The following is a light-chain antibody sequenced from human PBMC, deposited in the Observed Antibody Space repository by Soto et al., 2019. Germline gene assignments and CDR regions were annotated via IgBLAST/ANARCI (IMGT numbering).Light chain of an antibody. Sequence: QSVLTQPPSVSGAPGQRVTISCTGSSSNIGAGYDVHWYQQLPGTAPKLLIYGNSNRPSGVPDRFSGSKSGTSASLAITGLQAEDEADYYCQSYDSSLSGSGAVFAGGPKVNVL. J-gene: IGLJ2*01. CDR3: QSYDSSLSGSGAV. CDR2: GNS. CDR1: SSNIGAGYD. V-gene: IGLV1-40*01.